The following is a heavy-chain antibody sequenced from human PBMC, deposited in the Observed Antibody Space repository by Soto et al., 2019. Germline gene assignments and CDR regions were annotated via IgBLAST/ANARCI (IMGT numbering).Heavy chain of an antibody. V-gene: IGHV4-34*01. CDR2: INHSGSP. J-gene: IGHJ5*02. Sequence: GTLSLTCAVYGGSFSGYYWSWLRQPPGKGLEWIGEINHSGSPNYNPSLKSRVTISVDTSKNQFSLKMTSVTAADTAVYYCATANWSHHYFDPWGQGTLVTVSS. CDR1: GGSFSGYY. CDR3: ATANWSHHYFDP. D-gene: IGHD1-1*01.